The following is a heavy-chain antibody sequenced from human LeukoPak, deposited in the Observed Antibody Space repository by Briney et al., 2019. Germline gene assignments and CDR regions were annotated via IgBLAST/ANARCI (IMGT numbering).Heavy chain of an antibody. V-gene: IGHV4-59*01. CDR2: VFNNGGT. CDR1: GGSIGSYH. Sequence: SETLSLTCIVSGGSIGSYHWNWIRQHSGKGLEWIGIVFNNGGTKHNPSLKSRVAISVDTSKNQFALKLSSVTAADTAVYYCVASYGGYVLDYWGQGALVIVSS. CDR3: VASYGGYVLDY. J-gene: IGHJ4*02. D-gene: IGHD5-12*01.